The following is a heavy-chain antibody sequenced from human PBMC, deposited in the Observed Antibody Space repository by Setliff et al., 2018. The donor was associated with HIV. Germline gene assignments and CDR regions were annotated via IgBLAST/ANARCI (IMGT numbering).Heavy chain of an antibody. V-gene: IGHV4-38-2*01. CDR2: IYHSGST. CDR1: GYSISSDYY. D-gene: IGHD3-22*01. Sequence: SETLSLTCAVSGYSISSDYYWGWIRQPPGKGLEWIGSIYHSGSTYYNPSLKSRVTISVDTSKNHFSLKLRSVTAADTAVYYCARPQGSSGPLFDYWGQGTLVTVSS. J-gene: IGHJ4*02. CDR3: ARPQGSSGPLFDY.